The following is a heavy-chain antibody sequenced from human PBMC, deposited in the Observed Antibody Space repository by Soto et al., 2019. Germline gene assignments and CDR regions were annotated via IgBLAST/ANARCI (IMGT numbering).Heavy chain of an antibody. D-gene: IGHD4-17*01. Sequence: PGGSLRLSCVASGFSFSNYNMNWVRQAPGKGLEWVSYITDSSDTVHYADSVKGRFTISRDNSKNTLYLQMNSLRAEDTAVYYCAKDSRGDYAFDYWGQGTLVTVSS. CDR2: ITDSSDTV. CDR1: GFSFSNYN. CDR3: AKDSRGDYAFDY. V-gene: IGHV3-48*01. J-gene: IGHJ4*02.